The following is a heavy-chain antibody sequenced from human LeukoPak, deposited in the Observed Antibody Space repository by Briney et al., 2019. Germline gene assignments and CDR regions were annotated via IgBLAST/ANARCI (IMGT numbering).Heavy chain of an antibody. CDR2: INPSDSYT. V-gene: IGHV5-10-1*01. CDR3: ARLVGATFSGMDV. CDR1: GYSFTSYW. Sequence: GQSLKISCKGSGYSFTSYWISWVRQMPGKGLEWMGRINPSDSYTNYNPSFQGHVTFSVDKSIATAYLQWTTLKASDTAMYYCARLVGATFSGMDVWGQGTTVTVSS. D-gene: IGHD1-26*01. J-gene: IGHJ6*02.